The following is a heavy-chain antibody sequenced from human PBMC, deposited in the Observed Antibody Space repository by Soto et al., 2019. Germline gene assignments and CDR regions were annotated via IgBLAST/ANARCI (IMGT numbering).Heavy chain of an antibody. CDR2: IWYDGSYK. CDR3: ARSPAGYSYGYGADY. V-gene: IGHV3-33*01. CDR1: GFTFSTYG. Sequence: PVGSLRLSCAASGFTFSTYGMHWVRQAPGKGLEWMAVIWYDGSYKYYADSVKGRFTISRDNSNNTLYLQMNSLRAEDTAVYYCARSPAGYSYGYGADYWGQGALVTVSS. D-gene: IGHD5-18*01. J-gene: IGHJ4*02.